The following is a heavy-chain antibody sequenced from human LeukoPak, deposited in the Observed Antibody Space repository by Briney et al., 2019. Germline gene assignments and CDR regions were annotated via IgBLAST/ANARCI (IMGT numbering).Heavy chain of an antibody. CDR3: ASGQAAAGY. CDR2: IHHTGNT. D-gene: IGHD6-13*01. Sequence: SETLSLTCTVSGSSITTYTHWGWIRQSPGQGLEWIASIHHTGNTYYNPSLKSRVTISVDTSKNQFSLKLSSVTAADTAVYYCASGQAAAGYWGQGTLVTVSS. J-gene: IGHJ4*02. V-gene: IGHV4-38-2*02. CDR1: GSSITTYTH.